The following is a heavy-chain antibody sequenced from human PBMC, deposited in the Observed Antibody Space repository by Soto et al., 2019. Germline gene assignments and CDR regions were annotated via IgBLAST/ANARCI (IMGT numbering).Heavy chain of an antibody. V-gene: IGHV1-18*01. CDR1: GYTFTSYG. J-gene: IGHJ5*02. D-gene: IGHD2-2*01. CDR3: ARDLDVVVPAANWFDP. Sequence: QVQLVQSGAEVKKPGASEKISCKASGYTFTSYGISWVRQAPGQGLEWMGWISAYNGNTNYAQKLQGRVTMTTDTSTSTAYMELRSLRSDDTAVYYCARDLDVVVPAANWFDPWGQGTLVTVSS. CDR2: ISAYNGNT.